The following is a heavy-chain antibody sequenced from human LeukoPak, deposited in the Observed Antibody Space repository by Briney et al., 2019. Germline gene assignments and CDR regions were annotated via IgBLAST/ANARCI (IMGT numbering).Heavy chain of an antibody. V-gene: IGHV4-59*01. CDR3: ARGFGYSSSWYGY. J-gene: IGHJ4*02. CDR1: GGSISSYY. D-gene: IGHD6-13*01. Sequence: SETLSLTCTVSGGSISSYYWSWIRQPPGTGLEWIGYIYYSGSTNYNPSLKSRVTISVDTSKNQFSLKLSSVTAADTAVYYCARGFGYSSSWYGYWGQGTLVTVSS. CDR2: IYYSGST.